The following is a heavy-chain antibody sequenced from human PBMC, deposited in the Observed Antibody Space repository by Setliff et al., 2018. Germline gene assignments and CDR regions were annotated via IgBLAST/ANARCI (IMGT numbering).Heavy chain of an antibody. CDR1: GFTFDDYG. CDR2: IKSDGSHT. CDR3: AKLRYYYDSSGYYYRFDYFYYYMDV. J-gene: IGHJ6*03. Sequence: PGGSLRLSCAASGFTFDDYGMSWVRQAPGKGLEWVSYIKSDGSHTAYADSVKGRFTISRDSSKNTLYLQMNSLRAEDTAVYYCAKLRYYYDSSGYYYRFDYFYYYMDVWGKGTTVTVSS. V-gene: IGHV3-23*01. D-gene: IGHD3-22*01.